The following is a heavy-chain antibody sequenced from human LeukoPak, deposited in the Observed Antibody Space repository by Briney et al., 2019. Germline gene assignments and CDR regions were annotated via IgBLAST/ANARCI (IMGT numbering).Heavy chain of an antibody. V-gene: IGHV3-53*01. CDR3: ARDSDSGYGPFAS. CDR2: IHSGGTT. J-gene: IGHJ4*02. CDR1: GFTVSNNY. Sequence: PGGSLRLSCAASGFTVSNNYMSWVRQAPGKGLEWVSVIHSGGTTNYADSAQGRFTISRDNSKTTVYLHMNSLRAEDTAVYYCARDSDSGYGPFASWGQGTLVTVSS. D-gene: IGHD5-12*01.